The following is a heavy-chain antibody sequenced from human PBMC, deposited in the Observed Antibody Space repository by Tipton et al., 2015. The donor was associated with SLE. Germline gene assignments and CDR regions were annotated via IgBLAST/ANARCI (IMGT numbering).Heavy chain of an antibody. Sequence: TLSLTCTVSGGSISSSSYYWGWIRQPPGKGLEWIGGIYYSGSTYYNPSLKSRVTISVDTSKNQFSLKLSSVTAADTAVYYCARSAGYGSNWAHFDYWGQGTLVTVSS. D-gene: IGHD6-13*01. CDR3: ARSAGYGSNWAHFDY. J-gene: IGHJ4*02. CDR2: IYYSGST. CDR1: GGSISSSSYY. V-gene: IGHV4-39*01.